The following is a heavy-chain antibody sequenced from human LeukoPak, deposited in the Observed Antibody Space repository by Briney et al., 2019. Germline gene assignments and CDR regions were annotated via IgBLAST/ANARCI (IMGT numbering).Heavy chain of an antibody. CDR2: IYPGDSDT. Sequence: GESLKISCKGSGYRFTSYWIGWVRQMPGKDLEWMGIIYPGDSDTRYSPSFQGQVTISADKSISTAYLQWSSLKASDTAMYYCARRLHSSSSEGQGYYYYMDVWGKGTTVTVSS. CDR1: GYRFTSYW. V-gene: IGHV5-51*01. J-gene: IGHJ6*03. D-gene: IGHD6-6*01. CDR3: ARRLHSSSSEGQGYYYYMDV.